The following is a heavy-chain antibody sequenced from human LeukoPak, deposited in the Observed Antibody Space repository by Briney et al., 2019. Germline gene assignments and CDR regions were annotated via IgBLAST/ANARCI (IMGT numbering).Heavy chain of an antibody. Sequence: GESLKISFKGSGXSFTSSWIGWVRQMPGKVLEWMGIIYPGDSDTRYSPSFQGQVTISADKSISTAYLQWSSLKASDTAMYYCAIYSDTYYFDHWGQGTLVTVSS. V-gene: IGHV5-51*01. CDR3: AIYSDTYYFDH. CDR2: IYPGDSDT. D-gene: IGHD1-26*01. J-gene: IGHJ4*02. CDR1: GXSFTSSW.